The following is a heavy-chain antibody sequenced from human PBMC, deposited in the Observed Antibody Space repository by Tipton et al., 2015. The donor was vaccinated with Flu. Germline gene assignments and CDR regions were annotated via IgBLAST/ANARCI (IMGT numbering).Heavy chain of an antibody. Sequence: SLRLSCAASGFTFSDYWMHWVRQAPGKGLVWVSRINSDGSYISYADSVKGRFTISRDNAKDTLYLQMNSLRAEDTALYYCAMGVTRQLDIWGQGTMVTVSS. J-gene: IGHJ3*02. CDR1: GFTFSDYW. CDR3: AMGVTRQLDI. V-gene: IGHV3-74*01. D-gene: IGHD3-3*01. CDR2: INSDGSYI.